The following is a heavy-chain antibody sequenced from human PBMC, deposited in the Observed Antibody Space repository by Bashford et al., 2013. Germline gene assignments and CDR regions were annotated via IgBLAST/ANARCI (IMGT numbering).Heavy chain of an antibody. J-gene: IGHJ6*02. D-gene: IGHD2-15*01. Sequence: HSGGSLRLSCVASGFTFSTSAMSWVRQAPGKRLEWVSAITGGGSNKYYADSVKGRFTISRDNSKNTLYLQMNSLRAEDTAVYYCASLKRTWPGRSYYYYGMDVWGQGTTVTVSS. CDR3: ASLKRTWPGRSYYYYGMDV. CDR2: ITGGGSNK. CDR1: GFTFSTSA. V-gene: IGHV3-23*01.